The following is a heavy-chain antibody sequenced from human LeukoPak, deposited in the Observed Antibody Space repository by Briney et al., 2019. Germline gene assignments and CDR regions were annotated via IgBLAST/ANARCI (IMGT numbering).Heavy chain of an antibody. Sequence: SQTLSLTCTVSGGSISSGDYYWSWIRQPPGKGLEWIGHIYYSGSSYYNPSLKSRVTISVDTSKNQFSLKLSSVTAADTAVYYCARGSYDFWRGYHSGWFDPWGQGTLVSVSS. D-gene: IGHD3-3*01. CDR2: IYYSGSS. CDR1: GGSISSGDYY. J-gene: IGHJ5*02. V-gene: IGHV4-30-4*01. CDR3: ARGSYDFWRGYHSGWFDP.